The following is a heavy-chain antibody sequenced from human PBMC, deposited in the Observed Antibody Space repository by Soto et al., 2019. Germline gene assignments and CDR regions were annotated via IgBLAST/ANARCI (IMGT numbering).Heavy chain of an antibody. CDR1: GFTFSGHA. Sequence: QVQVVESGGGVVQPGRSLRLSCTASGFTFSGHAMHWVRQPPGKGLEWVAQIWYDGSNKYYADSVKGRFTISRDNSKNTLYVQMDSLRVEATAVYYWAREGQSLAPYAWDVGGQGASVTVSS. J-gene: IGHJ6*02. V-gene: IGHV3-33*01. D-gene: IGHD6-19*01. CDR3: AREGQSLAPYAWDV. CDR2: IWYDGSNK.